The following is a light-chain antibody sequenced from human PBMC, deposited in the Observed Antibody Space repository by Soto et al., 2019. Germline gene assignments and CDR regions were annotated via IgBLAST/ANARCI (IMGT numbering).Light chain of an antibody. Sequence: EIVLTQSPGTLSLSPGERATLSCRASQSVSSSYLAWYQQKPGQAPRLLIFGASSRATGIPDRFSGSGSETDVTLTISRVEPEDFAVYYCQQYDSSPMYTFGQGTKLEIK. CDR1: QSVSSSY. CDR2: GAS. CDR3: QQYDSSPMYT. J-gene: IGKJ2*01. V-gene: IGKV3-20*01.